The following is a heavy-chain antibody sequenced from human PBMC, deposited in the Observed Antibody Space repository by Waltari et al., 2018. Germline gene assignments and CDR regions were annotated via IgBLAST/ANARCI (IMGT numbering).Heavy chain of an antibody. Sequence: EVQLVESGGGLVQPGGSLRLSCSASGFTSSSHSMNWVSQAPGKGLEWVSYISSSSSTIYYADSVKGRFTISRDNAKNSLYLQMNSLRAEDTAVYYCARGGTMVQGARAAFDIWGQGTMVTVSS. J-gene: IGHJ3*02. CDR3: ARGGTMVQGARAAFDI. D-gene: IGHD3-10*01. CDR1: GFTSSSHS. CDR2: ISSSSSTI. V-gene: IGHV3-48*04.